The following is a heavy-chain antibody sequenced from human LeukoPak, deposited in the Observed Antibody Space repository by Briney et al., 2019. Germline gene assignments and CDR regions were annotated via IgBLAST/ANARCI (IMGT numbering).Heavy chain of an antibody. CDR1: GGTFSSYA. V-gene: IGHV1-69*05. D-gene: IGHD3-10*01. CDR3: ARDAMVRGVRFSFDP. CDR2: IIPIFGTA. Sequence: SVKVSCKASGGTFSSYAISWVRQAPGQGLEWMGRIIPIFGTANYAQKFQGRVTITTDESTSTAYMELSSLRSEDTAAYYCARDAMVRGVRFSFDPWGQGTLVTVSS. J-gene: IGHJ5*02.